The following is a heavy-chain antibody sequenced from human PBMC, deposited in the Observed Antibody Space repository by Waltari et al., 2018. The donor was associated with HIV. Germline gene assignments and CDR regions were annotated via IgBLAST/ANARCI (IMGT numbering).Heavy chain of an antibody. CDR1: GFIFRIFG. Sequence: QVQLVESGGGVVQPGRSLRLSCAASGFIFRIFGIHWVRQAPGKGLEWVAVIGYDGTKKDFADSVKGRFTISRDNSKNTLYLQMNSLRAEDTAVYYCARDSHYYDSTPFDYWGQGTLVTVSS. CDR2: IGYDGTKK. V-gene: IGHV3-33*01. CDR3: ARDSHYYDSTPFDY. J-gene: IGHJ4*02. D-gene: IGHD3-22*01.